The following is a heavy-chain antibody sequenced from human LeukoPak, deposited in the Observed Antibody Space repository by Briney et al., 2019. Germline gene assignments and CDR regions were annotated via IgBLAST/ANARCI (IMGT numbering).Heavy chain of an antibody. CDR3: ARGTNYDILTGYYEGSFDY. CDR1: GGSISSYY. Sequence: PSETLSLTCTVSGGSISSYYWSWIRQPPGKGLEWIGYIYYSGSTNYNPSLKSRVTISVDTSKNQFSLKLSSVTAADTAVYYCARGTNYDILTGYYEGSFDYWGQGTLVTVSS. J-gene: IGHJ4*02. CDR2: IYYSGST. V-gene: IGHV4-59*01. D-gene: IGHD3-9*01.